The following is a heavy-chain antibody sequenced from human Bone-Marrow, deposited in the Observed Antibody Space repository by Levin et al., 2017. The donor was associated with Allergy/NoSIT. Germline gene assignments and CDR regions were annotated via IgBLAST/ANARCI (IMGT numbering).Heavy chain of an antibody. CDR1: GYSISNGYY. Sequence: SETLSLNCGVSGYSISNGYYWAWIRQSPGKGLEWFGSIYQSGNTIYNSALKSRLIISVDTSKNQFSLTLSSVTAGDTATYYCARDSTGTLAFDIWGQGAMVTVSS. V-gene: IGHV4-38-2*02. CDR2: IYQSGNT. CDR3: ARDSTGTLAFDI. J-gene: IGHJ3*02. D-gene: IGHD1-7*01.